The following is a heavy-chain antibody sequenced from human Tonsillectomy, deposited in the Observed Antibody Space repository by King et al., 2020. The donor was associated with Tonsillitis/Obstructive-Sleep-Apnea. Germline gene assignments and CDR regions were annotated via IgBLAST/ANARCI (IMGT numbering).Heavy chain of an antibody. D-gene: IGHD4-17*01. J-gene: IGHJ5*02. V-gene: IGHV1-69*04. CDR2: IIPILGIA. CDR3: ARSESETTVTIWGSFNWFDP. CDR1: GGTFSNYG. Sequence: GQLVQSGAEVKKPGSSVKVSCKASGGTFSNYGISWVRQAPGQGLEWMGGIIPILGIANYAQKFQGRVTITADKSTSTAYMALSSLISEDTAVYFCARSESETTVTIWGSFNWFDPWGQGTLVTVSS.